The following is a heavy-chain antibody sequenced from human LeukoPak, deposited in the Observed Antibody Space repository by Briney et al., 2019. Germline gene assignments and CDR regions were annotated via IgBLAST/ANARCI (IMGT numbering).Heavy chain of an antibody. CDR1: GFTVSSNY. CDR3: ARVGVSVAGHDY. D-gene: IGHD6-19*01. V-gene: IGHV3-66*01. CDR2: IYSSGNT. J-gene: IGHJ4*02. Sequence: GGSLRLSCAASGFTVSSNYMSWVRQAPGKGLEWVSVIYSSGNTYYADSVKGRFTISRDNSKNTLYLQMNSLRDEDTAVYYCARVGVSVAGHDYWGQGTLVTVSS.